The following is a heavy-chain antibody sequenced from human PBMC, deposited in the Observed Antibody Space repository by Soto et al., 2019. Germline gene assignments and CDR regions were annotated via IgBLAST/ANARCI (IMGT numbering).Heavy chain of an antibody. J-gene: IGHJ4*02. D-gene: IGHD3-10*01. CDR2: ISWNSGSI. Sequence: GGSLRLSCAASGFTFDDYAMHWVRQAPGKGLEWVSGISWNSGSIGYADSVKGRFTISRDNAKNSLYLQMNSLRAEDTALYYCAKDRDIWFGELPGYYFDYWGQGTLVTVSS. V-gene: IGHV3-9*01. CDR3: AKDRDIWFGELPGYYFDY. CDR1: GFTFDDYA.